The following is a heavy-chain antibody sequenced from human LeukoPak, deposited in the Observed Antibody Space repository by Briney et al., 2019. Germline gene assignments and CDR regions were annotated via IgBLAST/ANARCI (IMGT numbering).Heavy chain of an antibody. J-gene: IGHJ4*02. V-gene: IGHV3-23*01. D-gene: IGHD1-26*01. CDR1: GFTFSNSA. CDR3: AKGGSYAPLDY. Sequence: PGGSLRLSCAASGFTFSNSAMTWVRQAPGKGLEWVSAISNGGGSTIYTDSVKGRFTISRDNSKNTLYLQMNSLRAEDTAVYYCAKGGSYAPLDYWGQGTLVTVSS. CDR2: ISNGGGST.